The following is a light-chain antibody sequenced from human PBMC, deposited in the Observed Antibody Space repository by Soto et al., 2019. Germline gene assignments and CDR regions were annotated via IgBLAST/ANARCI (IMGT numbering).Light chain of an antibody. Sequence: EVVMTQSPATVXVSPGEGVTXSCRASQTISNDLAWYQQKPGQAPRLLIYGASTRATGVPARFSGGGSGTEFTLTISSLQSEDFAFYYCQQNNKWPPVTFGGGTKVEIK. J-gene: IGKJ4*01. CDR2: GAS. CDR3: QQNNKWPPVT. V-gene: IGKV3-15*01. CDR1: QTISND.